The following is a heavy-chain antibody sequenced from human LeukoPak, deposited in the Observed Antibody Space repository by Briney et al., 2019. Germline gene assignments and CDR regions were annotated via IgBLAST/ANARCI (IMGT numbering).Heavy chain of an antibody. Sequence: GASVKVSCKASGYTFTSYGISWVRQAPGRGLEWMGWISAYNGNTNYAQKLQGRVTMTTDTSTSTAYMELRSLRSDDTAVYYCARAVGITGTRGRWFDPWGQGTLVTVSS. V-gene: IGHV1-18*01. CDR2: ISAYNGNT. CDR3: ARAVGITGTRGRWFDP. J-gene: IGHJ5*02. D-gene: IGHD1-7*01. CDR1: GYTFTSYG.